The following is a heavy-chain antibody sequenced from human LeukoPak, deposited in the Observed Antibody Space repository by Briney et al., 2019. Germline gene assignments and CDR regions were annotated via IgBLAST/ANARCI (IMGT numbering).Heavy chain of an antibody. V-gene: IGHV4-59*01. J-gene: IGHJ4*02. CDR2: IYYSGST. Sequence: SETLSLTCTVSGGSISSYYWSWIRQPPGEGLEYIGYIYYSGSTNYNPSLNSRVTISVDTSKNQFSLKVSSVTAADTAVYYCARARGSYLNFDYWGQGTLVTVSS. CDR3: ARARGSYLNFDY. D-gene: IGHD1-26*01. CDR1: GGSISSYY.